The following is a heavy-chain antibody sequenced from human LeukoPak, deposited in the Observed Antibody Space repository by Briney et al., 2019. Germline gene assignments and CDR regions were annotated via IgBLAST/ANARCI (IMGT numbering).Heavy chain of an antibody. CDR3: ARAPGYCSGGSCFDAFDI. V-gene: IGHV3-53*01. J-gene: IGHJ3*02. D-gene: IGHD2-15*01. Sequence: PGGSLRLSCAASGFTVSSNYMSWVRQAPGKGLEWVSVIYSGGSTYYADSVKGRFTISRDNSKNTLYLQMNSLRAEDTAVYYCARAPGYCSGGSCFDAFDIWGQGKMVTVSS. CDR2: IYSGGST. CDR1: GFTVSSNY.